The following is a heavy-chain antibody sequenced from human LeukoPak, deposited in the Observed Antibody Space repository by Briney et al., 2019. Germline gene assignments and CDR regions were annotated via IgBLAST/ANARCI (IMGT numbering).Heavy chain of an antibody. Sequence: SETLSLTCTVSGDSISSDNYYWSWIRQPAGKGLEWIGRIDRSGSSNYKPFLKSRATISVDTSKNQFSLKLTSVTAADTAVYYCAKGAGPPWFDPWGQGILVTVSS. J-gene: IGHJ5*02. CDR2: IDRSGSS. D-gene: IGHD6-19*01. CDR3: AKGAGPPWFDP. CDR1: GDSISSDNYY. V-gene: IGHV4-61*02.